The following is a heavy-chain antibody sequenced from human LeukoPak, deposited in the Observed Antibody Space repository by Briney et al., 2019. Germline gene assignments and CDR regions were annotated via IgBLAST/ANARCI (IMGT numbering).Heavy chain of an antibody. D-gene: IGHD3-9*01. V-gene: IGHV3-23*01. CDR2: IRDNGGDT. J-gene: IGHJ3*02. Sequence: PGGSLRLSCAASGFTFSSYAMSWVRQAPGKGLEWVSAIRDNGGDTHYADSVKGRFTISRDNSKNTLYLQMNSLRAEDTAVYYCAKLGILTVYDAFHIWGQGTMLTVSS. CDR1: GFTFSSYA. CDR3: AKLGILTVYDAFHI.